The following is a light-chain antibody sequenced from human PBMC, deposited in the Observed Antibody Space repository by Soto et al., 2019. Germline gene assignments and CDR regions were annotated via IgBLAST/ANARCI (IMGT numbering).Light chain of an antibody. V-gene: IGKV1-5*03. CDR3: QHYNSYSEA. Sequence: DIQMTQSPSTLSGSVGDRVTITCRSSQTISSWLAWYQQQPGKAPKLLIXKASTLKSGVPSRFSGSGSGTEFTLTSSSLQPDDFATYYCQHYNSYSEAFGKGTKVDIK. J-gene: IGKJ1*01. CDR2: KAS. CDR1: QTISSW.